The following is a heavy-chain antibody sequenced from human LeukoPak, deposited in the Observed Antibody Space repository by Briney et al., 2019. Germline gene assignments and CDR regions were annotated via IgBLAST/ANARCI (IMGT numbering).Heavy chain of an antibody. Sequence: ASVKVSCKASGYTFTGYYMHWVRQAPGQGLEWMGIINPSGGSTSYAQKFQGRVTMTRDTSTSTVYMEQSSLRSEDTAVYYCARDRVYSSSWYWYFQHWGQGTLVTVSS. D-gene: IGHD6-13*01. J-gene: IGHJ1*01. CDR1: GYTFTGYY. V-gene: IGHV1-46*01. CDR3: ARDRVYSSSWYWYFQH. CDR2: INPSGGST.